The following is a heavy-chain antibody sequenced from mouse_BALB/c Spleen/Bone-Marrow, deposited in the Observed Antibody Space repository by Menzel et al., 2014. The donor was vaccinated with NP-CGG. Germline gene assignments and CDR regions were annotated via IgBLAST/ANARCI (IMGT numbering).Heavy chain of an antibody. CDR2: ISSGSSTI. CDR1: GFTFSSFG. Sequence: EVMLVESGGGLVQPGGSRKLSCAASGFTFSSFGMHWVRQAPEKGLEWVAYISSGSSTIYYADTVKGRFTISRDNPENTLFLQMTSLRSEDTAMYYCARELLAYWGQGTLVTVSA. J-gene: IGHJ3*01. V-gene: IGHV5-17*02. CDR3: ARELLAY. D-gene: IGHD2-12*01.